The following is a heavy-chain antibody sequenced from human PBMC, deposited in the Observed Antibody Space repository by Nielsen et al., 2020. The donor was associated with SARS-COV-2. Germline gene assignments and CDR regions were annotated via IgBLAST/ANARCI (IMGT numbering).Heavy chain of an antibody. CDR3: ARDPITIFPDHAFDI. V-gene: IGHV5-51*01. CDR1: GYSFTSYW. CDR2: IYPGDSDT. D-gene: IGHD3-3*01. Sequence: GESLKISCKGSGYSFTSYWIGWVRQMPGKGLEWMGIIYPGDSDTRYSPSFQGQVTISADKSISTAYLQWSSLKASDTAMYYCARDPITIFPDHAFDIWGQGTMVTVSS. J-gene: IGHJ3*02.